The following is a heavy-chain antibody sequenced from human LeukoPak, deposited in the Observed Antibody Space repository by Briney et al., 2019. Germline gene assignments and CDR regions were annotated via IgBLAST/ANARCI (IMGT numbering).Heavy chain of an antibody. D-gene: IGHD2-2*01. V-gene: IGHV5-51*01. CDR3: ARHPDCTRTSCYVDYYGMDV. Sequence: GESLKISCTGSGYRSTSYWIGWVRQMPGKGLEWMGIVNPGDSDTRYSPSFQGQVTISADKSISTAYLQWSSLKASDTAMYYCARHPDCTRTSCYVDYYGMDVWGQGTTVTVSS. J-gene: IGHJ6*02. CDR1: GYRSTSYW. CDR2: VNPGDSDT.